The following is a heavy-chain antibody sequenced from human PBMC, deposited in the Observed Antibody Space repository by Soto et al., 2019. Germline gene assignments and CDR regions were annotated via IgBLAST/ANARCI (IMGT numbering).Heavy chain of an antibody. CDR1: GYTFTSFN. J-gene: IGHJ5*02. D-gene: IGHD6-19*01. CDR3: ARALGIAVTGLDL. CDR2: MNPANGYA. Sequence: QEQLVQSGAEVKRPGASVKVSCRASGYTFTSFNINWVRQAAGQGPGWIGWMNPANGYAAFAREFQGRVTMTRDTATDTAYMEVGGLSSGDTAIYYCARALGIAVTGLDLWGPGTLVSVSS. V-gene: IGHV1-8*01.